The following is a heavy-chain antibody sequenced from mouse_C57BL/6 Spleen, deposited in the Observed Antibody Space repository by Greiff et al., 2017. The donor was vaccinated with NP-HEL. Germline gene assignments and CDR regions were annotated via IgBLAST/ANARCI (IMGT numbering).Heavy chain of an antibody. CDR1: GYAFSSYW. CDR2: IYPGDGDT. Sequence: QVQLKESGAELVKPGASVKISCKASGYAFSSYWMNWVKQRPGKGLEWIGQIYPGDGDTNYNGKFKGKATLTADKSSSTAYMQLSSLTSEDSAVYFCARYGGYYDWFAYWGQGTLVTVSA. V-gene: IGHV1-80*01. D-gene: IGHD2-3*01. CDR3: ARYGGYYDWFAY. J-gene: IGHJ3*01.